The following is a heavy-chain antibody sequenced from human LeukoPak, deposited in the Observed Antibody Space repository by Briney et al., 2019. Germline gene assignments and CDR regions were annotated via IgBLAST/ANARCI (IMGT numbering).Heavy chain of an antibody. J-gene: IGHJ4*02. CDR3: ARYCSGGSCYFPFDY. CDR1: GYSLTSYW. D-gene: IGHD2-15*01. CDR2: IYPGDSDT. V-gene: IGHV5-51*01. Sequence: GESLKISCKGSGYSLTSYWIGCVRQMPGKGLEWMGIIYPGDSDTRYSPSFQGQITISADKSISTAYLQWSSLKASDTAMYYCARYCSGGSCYFPFDYWGQGTLVTVSS.